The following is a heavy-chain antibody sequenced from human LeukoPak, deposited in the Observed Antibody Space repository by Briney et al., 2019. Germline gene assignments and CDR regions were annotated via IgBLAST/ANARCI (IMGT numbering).Heavy chain of an antibody. J-gene: IGHJ6*02. D-gene: IGHD5-12*01. CDR2: INPNSGGT. CDR3: ARSGSGYETAHYKRHGMDV. V-gene: IGHV1-2*02. Sequence: ASVKVSCKASGYTFTGYYMHWVRQAPGQGLEWMGLINPNSGGTNYAQKFQGRVTMTRDTSISTAYMEVSSLRSDDTAVYYCARSGSGYETAHYKRHGMDVWGQGTTVTVSS. CDR1: GYTFTGYY.